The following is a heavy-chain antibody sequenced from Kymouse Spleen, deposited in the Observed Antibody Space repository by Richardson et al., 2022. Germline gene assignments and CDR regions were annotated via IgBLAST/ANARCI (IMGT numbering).Heavy chain of an antibody. CDR1: GGSFSGYY. V-gene: IGHV4-34*01. CDR2: INHSGST. J-gene: IGHJ4*02. CDR3: ARGTTIFGVVIPLFDY. Sequence: QVQLQQWGAGLLKPSETLSLTCAVYGGSFSGYYWSWIRQPPGKGLEWIGEINHSGSTNYNPSLKSRVTISVDTSKNQFSLKLSSVTAADTAVYYCARGTTIFGVVIPLFDYWGQGTLVTVSS. D-gene: IGHD3-3*01.